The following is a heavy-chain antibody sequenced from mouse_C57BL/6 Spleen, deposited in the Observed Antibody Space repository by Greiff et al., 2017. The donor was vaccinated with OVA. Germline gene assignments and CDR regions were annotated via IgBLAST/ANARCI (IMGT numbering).Heavy chain of an antibody. D-gene: IGHD2-2*01. CDR3: AREGVTGWYFDV. J-gene: IGHJ1*03. CDR2: ISDGGSYT. CDR1: GFTFSSYA. V-gene: IGHV5-4*01. Sequence: EVKLMESGGGLVKPGGSLKLSCAASGFTFSSYAMSWVRQTPEKRLEWVATISDGGSYTYYPDNVKGRFTISRDNAKNNLYLQMSHLKSEDTAMYYCAREGVTGWYFDVWGTGTTVTVSS.